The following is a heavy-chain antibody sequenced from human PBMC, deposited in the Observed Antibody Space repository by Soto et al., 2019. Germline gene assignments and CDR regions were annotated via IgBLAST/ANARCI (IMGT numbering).Heavy chain of an antibody. CDR1: GFTFSSYG. D-gene: IGHD5-18*01. V-gene: IGHV3-33*01. CDR2: IWYDGSNK. CDR3: ARAPHLATGMVTYDYYDVGV. Sequence: GGSLRLSCAASGFTFSSYGMHWVRQAPGKGLEWVAVIWYDGSNKYYADSVKGRFTISRDNSKNTLYLQMNSLRAEDTAVYYYARAPHLATGMVTYDYYDVGVGGKR. J-gene: IGHJ6*03.